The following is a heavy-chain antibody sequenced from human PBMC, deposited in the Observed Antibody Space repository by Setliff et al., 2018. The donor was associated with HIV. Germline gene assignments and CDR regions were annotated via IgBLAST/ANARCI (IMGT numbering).Heavy chain of an antibody. V-gene: IGHV4-4*07. D-gene: IGHD2-15*01. CDR1: GDSFSNYY. CDR3: ALTGHRLLRGYMDV. CDR2: LYVSGDT. J-gene: IGHJ6*03. Sequence: PSETLSLTCTVSGDSFSNYYWSWVRQPAGKGLEWIGRLYVSGDTNYNPSLKSRVTMSLDTSKKHFSLKLKSVAAADTAVYYCALTGHRLLRGYMDVWGKGTTVTVSS.